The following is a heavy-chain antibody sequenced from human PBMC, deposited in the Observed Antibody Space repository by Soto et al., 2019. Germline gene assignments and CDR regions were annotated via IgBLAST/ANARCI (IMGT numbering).Heavy chain of an antibody. Sequence: EVQLVESGGGLVKPGGSLRLSCAASGFTFSSYSMNWVRQAPGKGLEWVSSISSSSSYIYYADSVKGRFTITRDNAKNSLYLQMTSLRAEDTAVYYCARDLPRTLAAVYYYYVLDVWGQGTTVTVSS. CDR2: ISSSSSYI. V-gene: IGHV3-21*01. J-gene: IGHJ6*02. CDR1: GFTFSSYS. CDR3: ARDLPRTLAAVYYYYVLDV. D-gene: IGHD6-19*01.